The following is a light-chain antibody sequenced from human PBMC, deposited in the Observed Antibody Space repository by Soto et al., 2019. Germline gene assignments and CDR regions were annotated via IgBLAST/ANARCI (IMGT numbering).Light chain of an antibody. J-gene: IGLJ1*01. V-gene: IGLV2-14*01. CDR2: GVT. CDR3: SSYTSASTLLYL. Sequence: QSALTQPASVSGSPGQSITISCTGTSSDVRGYNYVSWYQQHPGIAPKLLIYGVTNRPSGVSTRFSGSKSGNTASLTISGLQAEDEADYHCSSYTSASTLLYLFGTGTKLTVL. CDR1: SSDVRGYNY.